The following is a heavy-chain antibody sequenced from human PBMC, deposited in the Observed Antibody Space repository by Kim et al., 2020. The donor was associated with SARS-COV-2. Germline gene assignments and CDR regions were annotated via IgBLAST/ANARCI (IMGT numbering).Heavy chain of an antibody. V-gene: IGHV1-18*04. D-gene: IGHD2-15*01. CDR3: ARDASLGYPLLNYYYYGMDV. Sequence: ASVKVSCKASGYTFTSYGISWVRQAPGQGLEWMGWISAYNGNTNYAQKLQGRVTMTTDTSTSTAYMELRSLRSDDTAVYYCARDASLGYPLLNYYYYGMDVWGQGTTVTVSS. J-gene: IGHJ6*02. CDR2: ISAYNGNT. CDR1: GYTFTSYG.